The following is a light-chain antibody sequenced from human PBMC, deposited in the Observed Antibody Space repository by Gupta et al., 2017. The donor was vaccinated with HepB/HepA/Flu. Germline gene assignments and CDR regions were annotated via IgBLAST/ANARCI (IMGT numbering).Light chain of an antibody. J-gene: IGLJ2*01. CDR1: SSDVGSYNL. CDR3: CSYAGSSTLV. CDR2: EVS. V-gene: IGLV2-23*02. Sequence: QSARTQPASVSGSPGQSTTISCTGTSSDVGSYNLVSWYQQHPDKAPKLMIYEVSKRPSGVSNRFSGSKSGNTASLTISGLQAEDEADYYCCSYAGSSTLVFGGGTKLTVL.